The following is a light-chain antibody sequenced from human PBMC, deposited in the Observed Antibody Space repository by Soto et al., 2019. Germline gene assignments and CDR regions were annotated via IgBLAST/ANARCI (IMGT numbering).Light chain of an antibody. Sequence: ETVLTQSPGTLTLSPVERPTLSCQAIQSVSSSSLAWYQQRPRQAPRLLIYGTSSRATGIPDSFSGSGAGTDFSLTISRLEQEDFAVYFCQRYGSSHLITFGQGTRLEIK. CDR3: QRYGSSHLIT. J-gene: IGKJ5*01. V-gene: IGKV3-20*01. CDR1: QSVSSSS. CDR2: GTS.